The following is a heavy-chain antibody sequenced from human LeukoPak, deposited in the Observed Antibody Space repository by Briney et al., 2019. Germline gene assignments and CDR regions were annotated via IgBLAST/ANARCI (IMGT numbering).Heavy chain of an antibody. CDR2: IKQDGSEK. CDR1: GFTFSSYW. V-gene: IGHV3-7*01. D-gene: IGHD6-6*01. Sequence: GGSLRLSCAASGFTFSSYWMNWVRQAPGKGLEWVSNIKQDGSEKYYVDSVKGRFTISRNNAKNSLYLQMNSLRAEDTAVYYCAREWLSSSLFDYWGQGTLVTVSS. CDR3: AREWLSSSLFDY. J-gene: IGHJ4*02.